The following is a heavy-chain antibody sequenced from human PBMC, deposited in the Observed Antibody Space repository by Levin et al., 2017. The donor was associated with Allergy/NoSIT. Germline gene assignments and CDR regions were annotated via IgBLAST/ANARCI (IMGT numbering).Heavy chain of an antibody. J-gene: IGHJ4*02. Sequence: GESLKISCAASGFTFSSYSMNWVRQAPGKGLEWVSSISSSSSYIYYADSVKGRFTISRDNAKNSLYLQMNSLRAEDTAVYYCARDGPIVGATPVDYWGQGTLVTVSS. CDR2: ISSSSSYI. CDR1: GFTFSSYS. V-gene: IGHV3-21*01. D-gene: IGHD1-26*01. CDR3: ARDGPIVGATPVDY.